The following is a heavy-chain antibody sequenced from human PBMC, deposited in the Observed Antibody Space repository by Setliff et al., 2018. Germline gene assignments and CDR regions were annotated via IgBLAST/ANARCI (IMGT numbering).Heavy chain of an antibody. CDR3: AREYYHIEMTTIEGY. CDR2: IRFDGSNK. J-gene: IGHJ4*02. CDR1: GLIFNTYG. D-gene: IGHD4-4*01. V-gene: IGHV3-30*02. Sequence: GGSLRLSCAASGLIFNTYGMHWVRQAPGKGLEWVAFIRFDGSNKSYADSVKGRFTISRDNSKNTLYLQMNSLRPEDTAVYHCAREYYHIEMTTIEGYWGQGTPVTVSS.